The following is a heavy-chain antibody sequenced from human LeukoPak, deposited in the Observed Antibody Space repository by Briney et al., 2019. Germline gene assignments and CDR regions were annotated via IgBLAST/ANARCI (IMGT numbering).Heavy chain of an antibody. CDR3: AKTLSGYLVALWFDP. J-gene: IGHJ5*02. CDR1: GFTLDDYA. V-gene: IGHV3-43*02. CDR2: ISGDGGST. Sequence: PGGSLRLSCAASGFTLDDYAMHWVRQAPGKGLEWVSLISGDGGSTYYADSVKGRFTISRDNSKNSLYLQMNSLRTEDTALYYCAKTLSGYLVALWFDPWGQGTLVTVSS. D-gene: IGHD2-8*02.